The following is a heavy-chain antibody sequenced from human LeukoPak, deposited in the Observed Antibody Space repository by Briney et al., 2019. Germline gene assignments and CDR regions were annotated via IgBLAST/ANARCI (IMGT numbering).Heavy chain of an antibody. CDR1: GFTFSNYW. J-gene: IGHJ4*02. CDR3: AKITYGSGTYGAFDY. D-gene: IGHD3-10*01. V-gene: IGHV3-7*03. Sequence: GGSLRLSCAASGFTFSNYWMSWVRQAPGKGLEWVANIKEDGSAKYYVDSVKGRFTISRDNSKNTLYLQMNSLRAEDTAVYYCAKITYGSGTYGAFDYWGQGTLVTVSS. CDR2: IKEDGSAK.